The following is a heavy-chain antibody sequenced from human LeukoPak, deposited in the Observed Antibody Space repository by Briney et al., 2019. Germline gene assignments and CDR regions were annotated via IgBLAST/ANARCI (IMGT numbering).Heavy chain of an antibody. CDR1: AGSISSSSYY. V-gene: IGHV4-39*06. CDR2: IYYSGST. J-gene: IGHJ6*03. Sequence: SETLSLTCTVSAGSISSSSYYWGWLRQPPGKGLEWIGSIYYSGSTYYNPSLKSRVTISVDTSKNQCTLKLSTVTAADTAVYYCARDIRYFDWLLSDQYYYYYMDVWGKGTTVTVSS. D-gene: IGHD3-9*01. CDR3: ARDIRYFDWLLSDQYYYYYMDV.